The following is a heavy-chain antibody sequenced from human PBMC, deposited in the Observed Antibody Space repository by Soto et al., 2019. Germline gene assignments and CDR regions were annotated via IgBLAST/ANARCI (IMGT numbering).Heavy chain of an antibody. V-gene: IGHV4-59*01. Sequence: SETLSLTCTVSGGSISSYYWSWIRPPPGKGLEWIGYIYYSGSTNHNPSLKSRVTISVDTSKNQFSLKLSSVTAADTAVYYCARDQDSSGWYNWFDPWGQGTLVTVSS. CDR3: ARDQDSSGWYNWFDP. CDR1: GGSISSYY. D-gene: IGHD6-19*01. CDR2: IYYSGST. J-gene: IGHJ5*02.